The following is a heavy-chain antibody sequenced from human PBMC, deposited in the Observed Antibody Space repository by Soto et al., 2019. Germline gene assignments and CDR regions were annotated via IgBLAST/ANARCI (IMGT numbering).Heavy chain of an antibody. CDR2: INPDGSST. CDR3: ARKGEVTGLKY. Sequence: EVQLVESGGGLVQPGGSLRVSCAASGFIFNDYWLHWVRQAPGKGLEWLSRINPDGSSTDYADSVKGRFTISRDNAKNTLYPQMNSLRAEDTAVYYCARKGEVTGLKYWGQGTLVTVSS. D-gene: IGHD1-20*01. V-gene: IGHV3-74*01. CDR1: GFIFNDYW. J-gene: IGHJ4*02.